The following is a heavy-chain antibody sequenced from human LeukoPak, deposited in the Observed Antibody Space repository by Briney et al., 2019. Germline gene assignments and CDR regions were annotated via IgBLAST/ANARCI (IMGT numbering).Heavy chain of an antibody. CDR2: INAGGGET. CDR1: GFTFSTYA. Sequence: PGGSLRLSCAASGFTFSTYAMTWVRQAAEKGLEWVSIINAGGGETYYADSVKGRFTISRDNSKNTLYLQMNSLRVEDTAVYYYGRDPNGDYFGAFEFWGQETLATVSA. CDR3: GRDPNGDYFGAFEF. J-gene: IGHJ3*01. V-gene: IGHV3-23*01. D-gene: IGHD4-17*01.